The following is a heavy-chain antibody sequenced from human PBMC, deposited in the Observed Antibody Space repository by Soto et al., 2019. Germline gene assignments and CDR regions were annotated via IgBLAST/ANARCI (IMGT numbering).Heavy chain of an antibody. CDR3: ARDPDTTGYGHYGMDV. CDR2: IYYRGNT. J-gene: IGHJ6*02. CDR1: GGSIGPYY. Sequence: QVQLQESGPGLVKSSETLSLTCTVSGGSIGPYYWSWIRQPPGKGLEWIGYIYYRGNTNYDPSLKSRVTISVDRSKNQFSLKVTSVTTADTAVYYCARDPDTTGYGHYGMDVWGQGTTVTVSS. V-gene: IGHV4-59*01. D-gene: IGHD1-26*01.